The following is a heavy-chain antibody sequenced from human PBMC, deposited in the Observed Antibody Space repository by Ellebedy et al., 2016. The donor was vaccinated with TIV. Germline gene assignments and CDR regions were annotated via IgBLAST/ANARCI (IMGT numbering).Heavy chain of an antibody. V-gene: IGHV3-21*01. CDR3: AREVAVAGASLDY. CDR1: GFTFSNYN. Sequence: PGGSLRLSCAASGFTFSNYNMNWVRQAPGKGLEWVSSISRSSDYIKYADSVKGRITISRDNAKNSLYLQMNSLRAEDTAVYYCAREVAVAGASLDYWGQGTLVTVSS. J-gene: IGHJ4*02. CDR2: ISRSSDYI. D-gene: IGHD6-19*01.